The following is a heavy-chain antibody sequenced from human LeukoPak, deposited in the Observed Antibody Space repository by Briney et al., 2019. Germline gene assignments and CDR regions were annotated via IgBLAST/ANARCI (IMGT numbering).Heavy chain of an antibody. CDR2: ISSSSSTI. CDR3: ARDGISLY. Sequence: QSGGSLRLSCAASGFTFSSYNMNWVRQAPGKGLEWVSYISSSSSTIYYADSVKGRFTISRDNAKNSLYLQMSSLRAEDTAVYYCARDGISLYWGQGTLVTVPS. D-gene: IGHD2/OR15-2a*01. J-gene: IGHJ4*02. CDR1: GFTFSSYN. V-gene: IGHV3-48*04.